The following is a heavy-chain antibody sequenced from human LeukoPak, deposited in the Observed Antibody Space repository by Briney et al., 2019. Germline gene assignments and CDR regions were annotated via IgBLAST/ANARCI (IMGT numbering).Heavy chain of an antibody. J-gene: IGHJ4*02. CDR1: GFTFSGYW. CDR3: ARDKIVGPTTLDY. V-gene: IGHV3-7*01. CDR2: IKQDGYEK. Sequence: GGSLRLSCAASGFTFSGYWMSWVRQTPEKGLEWVANIKQDGYEKYYVDSAKGRFTISRDNAKNSLYLQMNSLRADDTAIYYCARDKIVGPTTLDYWGQGTLVTVSS. D-gene: IGHD1-26*01.